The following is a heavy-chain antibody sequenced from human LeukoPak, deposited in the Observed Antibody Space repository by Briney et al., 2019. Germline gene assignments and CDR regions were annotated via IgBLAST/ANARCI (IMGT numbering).Heavy chain of an antibody. D-gene: IGHD2-2*01. CDR3: ARALVPADIGWFDP. Sequence: ASVKVSCKASGYTFTGYYMHWVRQAPGQGLEWMGWINPNSGGTNYAQKFQGRVTMTRDTSISTAYMELSRLRSDDTAVYYSARALVPADIGWFDPWGQGTLVTVSS. CDR2: INPNSGGT. V-gene: IGHV1-2*02. CDR1: GYTFTGYY. J-gene: IGHJ5*02.